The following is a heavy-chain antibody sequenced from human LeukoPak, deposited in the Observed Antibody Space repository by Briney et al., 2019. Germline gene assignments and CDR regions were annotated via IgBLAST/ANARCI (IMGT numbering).Heavy chain of an antibody. Sequence: GASVKVSCEASGYTFTVYYMHWVRQAPGQGLEWMGRINPNSGGTNYAQKFQGRVTMTRDTSISTAYMELSRLRSDDTAVYYCARVGLFLEWLPSYYYYGMDVWGQGTTVTVSS. CDR2: INPNSGGT. CDR1: GYTFTVYY. V-gene: IGHV1-2*06. D-gene: IGHD3-3*01. CDR3: ARVGLFLEWLPSYYYYGMDV. J-gene: IGHJ6*02.